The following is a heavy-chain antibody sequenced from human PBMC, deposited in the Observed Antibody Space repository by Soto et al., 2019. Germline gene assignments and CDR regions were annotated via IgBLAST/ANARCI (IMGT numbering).Heavy chain of an antibody. J-gene: IGHJ4*02. CDR1: GYTFTGYY. Sequence: GASVKVSCKASGYTFTGYYMHWVRQAPGQGLEWMGWINPNSGGTNYAQKFQGRVTMTRDTSISTAYMELSRLRSDDTAVYYCAREMDIVATLAFDYWGQGTLVTVSS. CDR2: INPNSGGT. D-gene: IGHD5-12*01. CDR3: AREMDIVATLAFDY. V-gene: IGHV1-2*02.